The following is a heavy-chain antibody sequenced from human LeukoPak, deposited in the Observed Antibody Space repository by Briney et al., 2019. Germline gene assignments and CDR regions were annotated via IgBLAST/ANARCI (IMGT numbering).Heavy chain of an antibody. J-gene: IGHJ4*02. CDR1: GGSISSSSYY. CDR2: ISGSGGTT. Sequence: ETLSLTCTVSGGSISSSSYYWGWIRQPPGKGLEWVSSISGSGGTTYSADSVKGRFTISRDNTKNTLYLQMNSLRADDTAVYYCAKASRRHCGSTVCYTLDYRGQGTLVTVSS. V-gene: IGHV3-23*01. D-gene: IGHD2-2*02. CDR3: AKASRRHCGSTVCYTLDY.